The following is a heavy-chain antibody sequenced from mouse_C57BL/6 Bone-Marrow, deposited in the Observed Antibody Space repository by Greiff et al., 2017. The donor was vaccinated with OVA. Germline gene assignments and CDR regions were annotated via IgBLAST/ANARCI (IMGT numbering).Heavy chain of an antibody. CDR1: GYTFPSYW. Sequence: QVQLQQPGAELVMPGASVKLSCKASGYTFPSYWMHWVKQRPGQGLEWIGEIDPSDSYTNYNQKFKGKATLTVDKSTSTTYMQLDNLTSANAAVYYCTRDDYDLDYFAYWGQGTTLTVSS. V-gene: IGHV1-69*01. CDR2: IDPSDSYT. J-gene: IGHJ2*01. CDR3: TRDDYDLDYFAY. D-gene: IGHD2-4*01.